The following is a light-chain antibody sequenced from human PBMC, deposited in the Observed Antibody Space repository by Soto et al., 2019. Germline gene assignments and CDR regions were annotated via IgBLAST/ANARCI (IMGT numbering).Light chain of an antibody. CDR1: QSVGNN. V-gene: IGKV3-11*01. CDR3: QQRSKWVT. CDR2: GAS. Sequence: EIVMTQSPATLSVSPGERATLSCRASQSVGNNLAWYRQKSGQAPRLLIYGASTRATGIPARFSGSGSGTDFTLTISSLEPEDFGIYYCQQRSKWVTFGRGTKVDIK. J-gene: IGKJ4*01.